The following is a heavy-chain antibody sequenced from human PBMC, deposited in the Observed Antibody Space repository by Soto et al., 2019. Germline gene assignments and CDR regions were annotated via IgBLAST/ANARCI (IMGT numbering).Heavy chain of an antibody. CDR3: WRGGGRTKVDY. Sequence: QVQLQESGPGLVKPSQTLSLTCTVSGGSITSSGYYWSWIRQHPGEGLEWIGFTSNSGSTSYNPSLKSRVTISVDTSSNPFSLNLKSVTAADTAVYFCWRGGGRTKVDYLGQGTLVTVSP. CDR2: TSNSGST. V-gene: IGHV4-31*03. D-gene: IGHD3-16*01. CDR1: GGSITSSGYY. J-gene: IGHJ4*02.